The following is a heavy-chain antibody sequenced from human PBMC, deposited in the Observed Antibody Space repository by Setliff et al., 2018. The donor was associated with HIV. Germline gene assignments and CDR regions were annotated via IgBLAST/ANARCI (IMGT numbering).Heavy chain of an antibody. Sequence: VSCKGFGGTFSTYSLSWVRQAPGQGLEWMGGIIPIFGKTNYAQKFQGRVTITADKSTTTAFMDLSGLRSEDTAVYYCAENRSPSIFSAPTNAFDIWGQGTMVTVSS. CDR2: IIPIFGKT. CDR3: AENRSPSIFSAPTNAFDI. J-gene: IGHJ3*02. D-gene: IGHD3-9*01. V-gene: IGHV1-69*06. CDR1: GGTFSTYS.